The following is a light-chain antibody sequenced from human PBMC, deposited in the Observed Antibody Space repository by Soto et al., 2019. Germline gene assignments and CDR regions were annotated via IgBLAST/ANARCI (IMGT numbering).Light chain of an antibody. CDR3: QQYCRT. CDR2: GAS. J-gene: IGKJ1*01. CDR1: QSISSSY. V-gene: IGKV3-20*01. Sequence: EIVLTQSPGTLSLSLGERATLSCRASQSISSSYLAWYQQKPCQAPRLLIYGASSMATGIPDRFSGSGSGTDFTLTISRLEREGFAVYYCQQYCRTFGQGTKVEIK.